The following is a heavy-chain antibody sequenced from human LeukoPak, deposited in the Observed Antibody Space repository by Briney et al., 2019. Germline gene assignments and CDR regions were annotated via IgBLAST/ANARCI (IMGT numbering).Heavy chain of an antibody. Sequence: ASVKVSCKASGYTFTGYYIHWVRQAPRQGLEWMGWINPNSGDTNFAQNFQGRVTMSRDTSISTAYMELSGLRSGDTAVYFCARRGYYYDSSGRPADAFDIWGQGTMVTVSS. CDR2: INPNSGDT. J-gene: IGHJ3*02. D-gene: IGHD3-22*01. CDR1: GYTFTGYY. V-gene: IGHV1-2*02. CDR3: ARRGYYYDSSGRPADAFDI.